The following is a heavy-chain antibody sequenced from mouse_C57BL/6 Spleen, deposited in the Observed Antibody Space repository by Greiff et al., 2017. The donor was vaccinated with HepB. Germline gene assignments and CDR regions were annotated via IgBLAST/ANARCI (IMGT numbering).Heavy chain of an antibody. V-gene: IGHV5-9-1*02. CDR3: TRGVLRRWYFDV. CDR1: GFTFSSYA. Sequence: EVKVVESGEGLVKPGGSLKLSCAASGFTFSSYAMSWVRQTPEKRLEWVAYISSGGDYIYYADTVKGRFTISRDNARNTLYLQMSSLKSEDTAMYYCTRGVLRRWYFDVWGTGTTVTVSS. J-gene: IGHJ1*03. CDR2: ISSGGDYI. D-gene: IGHD1-1*01.